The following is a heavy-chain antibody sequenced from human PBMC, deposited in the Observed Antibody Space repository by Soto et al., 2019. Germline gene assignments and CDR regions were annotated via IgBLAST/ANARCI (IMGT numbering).Heavy chain of an antibody. Sequence: VASVKVSCKASGYTFTDYGLVWVRQAPGQGLEWMGWINPNNDYAKYAQELQDRVTLTTDTSTRTTYMELRSLRSDDTAVYYCARSGSGWSQDYWGLGTLVTVSS. CDR3: ARSGSGWSQDY. CDR1: GYTFTDYG. V-gene: IGHV1-18*01. CDR2: INPNNDYA. D-gene: IGHD6-19*01. J-gene: IGHJ4*02.